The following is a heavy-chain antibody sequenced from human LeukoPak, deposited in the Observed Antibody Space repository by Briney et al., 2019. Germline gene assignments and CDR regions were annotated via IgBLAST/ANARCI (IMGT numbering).Heavy chain of an antibody. D-gene: IGHD5-24*01. CDR1: GFTVSSNY. CDR3: ARAWLQSTPFY. CDR2: IYSGGST. J-gene: IGHJ4*02. V-gene: IGHV3-53*01. Sequence: GGSLRLSCAASGFTVSSNYMSWVRQAPGKGLEWVSVIYSGGSTYYADSVKGRFTISRDNSKNTLYLQMNSLRAEDTALYYCARAWLQSTPFYWGRGTVVTDPS.